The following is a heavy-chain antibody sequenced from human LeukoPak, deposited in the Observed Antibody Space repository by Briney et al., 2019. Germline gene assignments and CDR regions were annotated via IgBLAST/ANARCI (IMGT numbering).Heavy chain of an antibody. CDR1: GFTVSGNY. D-gene: IGHD6-13*01. J-gene: IGHJ6*03. V-gene: IGHV3-53*01. Sequence: GGSLRLSCAASGFTVSGNYMSWVRQAPGKGLEWVSVIYSGGSTYYADSVKGRFTISRDNTKKSLYLQMSGLRAEDTAVYYCARVYSSSWYSGYLYMDLWGKGTTVTVSS. CDR2: IYSGGST. CDR3: ARVYSSSWYSGYLYMDL.